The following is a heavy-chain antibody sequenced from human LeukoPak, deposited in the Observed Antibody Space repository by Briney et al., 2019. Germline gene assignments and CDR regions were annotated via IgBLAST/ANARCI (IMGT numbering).Heavy chain of an antibody. D-gene: IGHD3-22*01. V-gene: IGHV1-69*13. CDR2: IIPIFGTA. J-gene: IGHJ4*02. Sequence: SVKVSCKAYGGTFSNYAINWLRQAPGPGLEWMGGIIPIFGTANYAQKFQGRVTITADESTSTVYMELNSLKSEDTAVYYCARGWDYDSGGRPTAYVYWGQGTLVTVSS. CDR1: GGTFSNYA. CDR3: ARGWDYDSGGRPTAYVY.